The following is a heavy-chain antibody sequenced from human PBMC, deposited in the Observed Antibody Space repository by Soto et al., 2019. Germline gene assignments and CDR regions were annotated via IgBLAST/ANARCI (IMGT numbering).Heavy chain of an antibody. CDR1: GFTFSSYA. CDR3: AKHSRAAPVAGMDFFVWELAKDFDY. J-gene: IGHJ4*02. Sequence: GGSLRLSCAASGFTFSSYAMSWVRQAPGKGLEWVSAISGSGGSTYYADSVKGRFTISRDNSKNTLYLQMNSLRAEDTAVYYCAKHSRAAPVAGMDFFVWELAKDFDYWGQGTLVTVSS. CDR2: ISGSGGST. V-gene: IGHV3-23*01. D-gene: IGHD6-19*01.